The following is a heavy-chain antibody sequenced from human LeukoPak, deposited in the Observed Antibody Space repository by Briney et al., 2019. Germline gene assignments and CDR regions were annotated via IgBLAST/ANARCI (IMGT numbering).Heavy chain of an antibody. CDR3: ARDTAARPAGSGWYYYFDY. CDR1: GGSIRSSYYY. J-gene: IGHJ4*02. CDR2: IYDSGST. V-gene: IGHV4-39*07. Sequence: SETLSLTCTVSGGSIRSSYYYWGWIRQPPGKGLEWIGSIYDSGSTYYNPSLKSRVTISVDTSKNQFSLKLSSVTAADTAVYYCARDTAARPAGSGWYYYFDYWGQGTLVTVSS. D-gene: IGHD6-19*01.